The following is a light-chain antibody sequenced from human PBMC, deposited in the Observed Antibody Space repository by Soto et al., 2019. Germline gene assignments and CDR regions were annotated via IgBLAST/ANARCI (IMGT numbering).Light chain of an antibody. Sequence: EIVMTQSPATLSVSPGGRATLSCRASQRISDTLAWYQQKPGQAPRLLIYGASTRAPGFPARFSGSGSGTDFTLTITSLQSEDFPVYYCQQYNNWPWTFGQGTKVEIK. J-gene: IGKJ1*01. CDR1: QRISDT. V-gene: IGKV3-15*01. CDR3: QQYNNWPWT. CDR2: GAS.